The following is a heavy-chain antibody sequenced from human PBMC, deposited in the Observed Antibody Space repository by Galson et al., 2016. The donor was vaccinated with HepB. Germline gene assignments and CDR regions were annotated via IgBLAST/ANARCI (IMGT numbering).Heavy chain of an antibody. CDR2: IFSGGST. J-gene: IGHJ3*02. CDR1: GFTVSANY. D-gene: IGHD3-22*01. V-gene: IGHV3-53*01. CDR3: ARDQYYESAFDI. Sequence: SLRLSCAASGFTVSANYMTWVRQAPGKGLEWVSLIFSGGSTYYADSVKGRFTISRDNSKNTLYLQMNSLRAEDTAVYYCARDQYYESAFDIWGQGTVVTVSS.